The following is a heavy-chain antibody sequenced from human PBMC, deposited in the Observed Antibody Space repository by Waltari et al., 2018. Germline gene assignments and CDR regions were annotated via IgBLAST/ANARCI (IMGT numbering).Heavy chain of an antibody. CDR2: IYTSGST. J-gene: IGHJ3*02. D-gene: IGHD2-15*01. CDR1: GGSIRSGSYY. V-gene: IGHV4-61*09. CDR3: ARESSPGVNAFDI. Sequence: QVQLQESGPGLVKPSQTLSLTCTVSGGSIRSGSYYWSWLRQPAGKGLEWIWYIYTSGSTNYNPSLKSRVTISVDTSKNQFSLKLSSVTAADTAVYYCARESSPGVNAFDIWGQGTMVTVSS.